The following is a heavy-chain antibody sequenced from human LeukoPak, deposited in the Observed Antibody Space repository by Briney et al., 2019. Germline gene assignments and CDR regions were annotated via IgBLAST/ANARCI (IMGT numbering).Heavy chain of an antibody. CDR3: ARDPSRSGYLKHAFDI. CDR1: GYTFTSYY. Sequence: ASVKVSCKASGYTFTSYYMHWVRQAPGQGLEWMGIINPSGGSTSYAQKFQGRVTMTRDMSTSTVYMELSSLRSEDTAVYYCARDPSRSGYLKHAFDIWGQGTMVTVSS. CDR2: INPSGGST. D-gene: IGHD3-3*01. J-gene: IGHJ3*02. V-gene: IGHV1-46*01.